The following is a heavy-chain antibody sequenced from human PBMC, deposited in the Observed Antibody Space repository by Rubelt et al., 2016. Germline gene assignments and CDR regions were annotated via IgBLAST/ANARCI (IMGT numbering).Heavy chain of an antibody. CDR2: INHSGST. Sequence: QVQLQQWGAGLLKPSETLSLTCAVYGGSFSGYYWSWIRQPPGKGLEWIGEINHSGSTNYNPSLKSRVPISVGTSKNQCSRKLRSVTAADTAVYYCARGLARAAAAPRRLWFDPWGQGTLVTVSS. J-gene: IGHJ5*02. V-gene: IGHV4-34*01. CDR3: ARGLARAAAAPRRLWFDP. CDR1: GGSFSGYY. D-gene: IGHD6-13*01.